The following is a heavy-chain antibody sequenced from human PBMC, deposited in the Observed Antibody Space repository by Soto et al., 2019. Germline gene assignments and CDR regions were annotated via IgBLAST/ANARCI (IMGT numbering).Heavy chain of an antibody. Sequence: ASVKVSCKASGYTFTSYGISWVRQAPGQGLEWMGWISAYNGNTNYAQKLQGRVTMTTDTSTSTAYMELRSLRSDDTAVYYCARDPVGNYYDSSGYPYGMDVWGQGTTVTVSS. V-gene: IGHV1-18*01. J-gene: IGHJ6*02. D-gene: IGHD3-22*01. CDR2: ISAYNGNT. CDR1: GYTFTSYG. CDR3: ARDPVGNYYDSSGYPYGMDV.